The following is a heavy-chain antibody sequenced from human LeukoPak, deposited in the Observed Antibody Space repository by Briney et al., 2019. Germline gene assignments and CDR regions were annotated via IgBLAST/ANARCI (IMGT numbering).Heavy chain of an antibody. CDR3: ARYFVGATVFDY. D-gene: IGHD1-26*01. J-gene: IGHJ4*02. Sequence: ASVKVSCKTSGYTFTNYGLSWVRQAPGQGLEWIGWISTYNGNTNYAQKLQGRVTMTTDTSTSTAYMELRSLRSDDTAVYYCARYFVGATVFDYWGQGTLVTVSS. CDR2: ISTYNGNT. V-gene: IGHV1-18*01. CDR1: GYTFTNYG.